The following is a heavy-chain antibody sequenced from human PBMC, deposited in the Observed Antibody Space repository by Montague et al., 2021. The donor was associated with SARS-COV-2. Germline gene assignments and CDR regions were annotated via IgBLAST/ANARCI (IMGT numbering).Heavy chain of an antibody. D-gene: IGHD4-23*01. J-gene: IGHJ2*01. V-gene: IGHV4-34*01. CDR2: INHTGST. CDR3: ARADYGGNRYWYFDL. CDR1: VGSFSGYY. Sequence: SETLSLTCAVYVGSFSGYYWSWIRQSPVKGLEWIEEINHTGSTKYNPSLKSRVTISVDTSKNQFSLKLSSVSAADTAVYYCARADYGGNRYWYFDLWGRGTLVTVSS.